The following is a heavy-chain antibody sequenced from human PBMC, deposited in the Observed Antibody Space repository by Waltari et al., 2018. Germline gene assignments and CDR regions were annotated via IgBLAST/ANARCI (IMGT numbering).Heavy chain of an antibody. D-gene: IGHD6-13*01. CDR1: GFIFSNSG. CDR3: ARDDVDSSSFGGF. J-gene: IGHJ4*02. Sequence: QLQLVQSGAEVKKPGASVKVSCTGSGFIFSNSGITWVRQAPGQGLEWMGWISAYNGNTNYEQKFQGRVTMTTDTSTSTAYMELRSLRSDDTAVYYCARDDVDSSSFGGFWGQGTLVTVSS. V-gene: IGHV1-18*01. CDR2: ISAYNGNT.